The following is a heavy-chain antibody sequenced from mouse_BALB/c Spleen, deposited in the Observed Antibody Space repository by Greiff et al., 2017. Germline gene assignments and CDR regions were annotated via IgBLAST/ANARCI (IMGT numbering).Heavy chain of an antibody. D-gene: IGHD1-1*01. CDR3: ARDADYYGSRDAMDY. Sequence: EVQVVESGGGLVQPGGSLRLSCATSGFTFSDFYMEWVRQPPGKRLEWIAASRSKANDYTTEYSASVKGRFIASRDTSKSILYLQMNAVRAEDNAMYYCARDADYYGSRDAMDYWGQGTSVTVSS. CDR2: SRSKANDYTT. CDR1: GFTFSDFY. V-gene: IGHV7-1*02. J-gene: IGHJ4*01.